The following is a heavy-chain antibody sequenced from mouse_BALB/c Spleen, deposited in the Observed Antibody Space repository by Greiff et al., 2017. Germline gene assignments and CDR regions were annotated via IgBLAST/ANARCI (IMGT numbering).Heavy chain of an antibody. Sequence: QVQLKESGAELVRPGTSVKVSCKASGYAFTNYLIEWVKQRPGQGLEWIGVINPGSGGTNYNEKFKGKATLTADKSSSTAYMQLSSLTSDDSAVYFCAGYGYDVGFAYWGQGTLVTVSA. D-gene: IGHD2-2*01. V-gene: IGHV1-54*01. J-gene: IGHJ3*01. CDR1: GYAFTNYL. CDR3: AGYGYDVGFAY. CDR2: INPGSGGT.